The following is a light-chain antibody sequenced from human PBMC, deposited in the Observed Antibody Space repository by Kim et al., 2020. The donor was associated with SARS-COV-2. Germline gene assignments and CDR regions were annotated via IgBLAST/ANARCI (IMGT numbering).Light chain of an antibody. CDR1: NLGAKD. V-gene: IGLV3-1*01. Sequence: SYELTQPPSVSVSPGQTANISCSGDNLGAKDVSWYQQKPGQSPVLVIYQDKKRPSGIPERFSGSNSGNTATLTISGTQALDEADYYCQAWDSGTHYVFG. CDR2: QDK. CDR3: QAWDSGTHYV. J-gene: IGLJ1*01.